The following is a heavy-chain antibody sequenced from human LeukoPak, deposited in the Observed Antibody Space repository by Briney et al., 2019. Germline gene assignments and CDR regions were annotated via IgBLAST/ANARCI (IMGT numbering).Heavy chain of an antibody. CDR2: ISWNSGSI. Sequence: AGRSLRLSCAASGFTFDDYAMPWVRQAPGKGLEWVSGISWNSGSIGYADSVKGRFTISRDNAKNSLYLQMNSLRAEDTALYYCAIAAAGSYYYYYGMDVWGQGTTVTVSS. D-gene: IGHD6-13*01. V-gene: IGHV3-9*01. J-gene: IGHJ6*02. CDR1: GFTFDDYA. CDR3: AIAAAGSYYYYYGMDV.